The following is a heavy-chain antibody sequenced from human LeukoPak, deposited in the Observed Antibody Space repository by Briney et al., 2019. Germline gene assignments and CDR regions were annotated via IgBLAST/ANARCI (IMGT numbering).Heavy chain of an antibody. V-gene: IGHV3-21*01. Sequence: TGGSLRLSCAASGFTFSSYSMNWVRQAPGKGLEWVSSISSSSSYIYYADSVKGRFTISRDNAKNSLYLQMNSLRAEDTAVYYCARDRARSYYYDSSGYSMFDYWGQGTLVTVSS. D-gene: IGHD3-22*01. J-gene: IGHJ4*02. CDR2: ISSSSSYI. CDR1: GFTFSSYS. CDR3: ARDRARSYYYDSSGYSMFDY.